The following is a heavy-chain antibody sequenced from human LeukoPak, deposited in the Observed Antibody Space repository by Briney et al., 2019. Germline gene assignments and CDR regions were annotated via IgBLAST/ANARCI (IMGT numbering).Heavy chain of an antibody. CDR2: ISAYNGNT. Sequence: GASVKVSCKASGYTFTSYGISWVRQAPGQGLEWMGWISAYNGNTNYAQKLQGRVTMTTDTSTSTAYMDLRSLRSDDTAVYYCARYDTVGVGATFYDYWGQGTLVTVSS. CDR3: ARYDTVGVGATFYDY. D-gene: IGHD1-26*01. CDR1: GYTFTSYG. V-gene: IGHV1-18*01. J-gene: IGHJ4*02.